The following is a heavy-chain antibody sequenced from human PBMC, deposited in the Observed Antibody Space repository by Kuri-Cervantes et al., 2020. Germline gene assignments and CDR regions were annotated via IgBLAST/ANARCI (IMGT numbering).Heavy chain of an antibody. CDR3: TTDPAVAGTAFDY. D-gene: IGHD6-19*01. Sequence: GESLKISCAASGFTFSNAWMSWVRQAPGKGLEWVGRIKSKVDGGTTDYAAPVKGRFIISRNDSTNTLYLQMNSLKSEDTAVYFCTTDPAVAGTAFDYWGQGTLVTVSS. J-gene: IGHJ4*02. CDR1: GFTFSNAW. V-gene: IGHV3-15*01. CDR2: IKSKVDGGTT.